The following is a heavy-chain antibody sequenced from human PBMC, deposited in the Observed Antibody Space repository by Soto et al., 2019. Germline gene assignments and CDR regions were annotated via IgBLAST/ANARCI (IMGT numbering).Heavy chain of an antibody. CDR1: GYTFTSYD. V-gene: IGHV1-8*01. Sequence: QVQLVQSGAEVKKPGASVKVSCKASGYTFTSYDINWVRQATGHGLEWMGWMNPNSGNTGYAQKFQGRVTMTRNTSISTAYMELSSLRSEDTAVYYCAREYYDSSAQGTYYYGMDVWGQGTTVTVSS. J-gene: IGHJ6*02. CDR3: AREYYDSSAQGTYYYGMDV. CDR2: MNPNSGNT. D-gene: IGHD3-22*01.